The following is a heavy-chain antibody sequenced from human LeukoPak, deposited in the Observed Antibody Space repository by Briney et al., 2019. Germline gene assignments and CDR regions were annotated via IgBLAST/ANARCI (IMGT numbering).Heavy chain of an antibody. D-gene: IGHD6-13*01. V-gene: IGHV1-2*02. J-gene: IGHJ4*02. CDR2: INPNSGDT. CDR1: GYTFTDYY. CDR3: ANGRYSSSWYFDY. Sequence: ASVKVSCKASGYTFTDYYIHWVRQAPGQGLEWMGWINPNSGDTNYAQKFQGRVTMTRDTSISTAYMELSRLRSDDTAVYYCANGRYSSSWYFDYWGQGTLVTVSS.